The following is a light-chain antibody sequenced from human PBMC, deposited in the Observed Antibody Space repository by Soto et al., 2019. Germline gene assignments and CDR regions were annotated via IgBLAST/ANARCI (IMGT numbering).Light chain of an antibody. Sequence: QSVLTQPPSVSPAPGQKFTISCSGTASNILNDYVSWYQQLPGEAPQLLIYDNNRRPSGIPDRFSGSRSDTSATLGITGLKTGDEADYYCGAWDSSMNVYVFGTCTKVTVL. J-gene: IGLJ1*01. CDR3: GAWDSSMNVYV. V-gene: IGLV1-51*01. CDR2: DNN. CDR1: ASNILNDY.